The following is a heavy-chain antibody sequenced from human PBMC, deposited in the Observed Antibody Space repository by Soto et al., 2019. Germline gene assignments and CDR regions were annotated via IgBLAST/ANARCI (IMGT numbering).Heavy chain of an antibody. Sequence: PGGSLRLSCAASGFTFSSYGMHWVRQAPGKGLEWVAVISYDGSNKYYADSVKGRFTISRDNSKNTLYLQMNSLRAEDTAVYYCAKDLGYFTPYYYYGMDVWGQGTTVTVSS. CDR2: ISYDGSNK. D-gene: IGHD6-25*01. CDR1: GFTFSSYG. CDR3: AKDLGYFTPYYYYGMDV. J-gene: IGHJ6*02. V-gene: IGHV3-30*18.